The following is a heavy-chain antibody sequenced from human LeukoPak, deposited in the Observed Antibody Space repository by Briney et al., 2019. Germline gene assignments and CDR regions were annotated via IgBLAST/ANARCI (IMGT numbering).Heavy chain of an antibody. V-gene: IGHV3-21*01. CDR2: ISNSSSYI. J-gene: IGHJ4*02. Sequence: PGGSLRLSCAASGFTFSSYSMNWVRQAPGKGLEWVSSISNSSSYIYYADSVKGRFTISRDNAKNSLYLQMNSLRAEDTAVYYCARDCWDYGSGSYCGIDYWGQGTLVTVSS. CDR3: ARDCWDYGSGSYCGIDY. CDR1: GFTFSSYS. D-gene: IGHD3-10*01.